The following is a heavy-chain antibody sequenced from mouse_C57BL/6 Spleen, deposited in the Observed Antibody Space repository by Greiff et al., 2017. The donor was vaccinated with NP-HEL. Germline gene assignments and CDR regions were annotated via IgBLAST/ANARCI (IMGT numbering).Heavy chain of an antibody. CDR1: GFSLTSYG. V-gene: IGHV2-2*01. Sequence: VQLQQSGPGLVQPSQSLSITCTVSGFSLTSYGVHWVRQSPGKGLEWLGVIWSGGSTDYNAACISRLSISKDNSKSQVFFKMNSLQADDTAIYYCARKGPYYDYDEGFAYWGQGTLVTVSA. CDR2: IWSGGST. CDR3: ARKGPYYDYDEGFAY. D-gene: IGHD2-4*01. J-gene: IGHJ3*01.